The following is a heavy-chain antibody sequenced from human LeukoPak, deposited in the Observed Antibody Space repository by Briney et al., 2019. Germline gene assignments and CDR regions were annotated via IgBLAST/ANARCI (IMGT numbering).Heavy chain of an antibody. CDR2: ISYSGIT. V-gene: IGHV4-59*08. J-gene: IGHJ4*02. CDR1: GGSISSDY. D-gene: IGHD3-22*01. CDR3: ARGRDSRGYQFKGFDY. Sequence: ASETLSLTCTVSGGSISSDYWSWIRQPPGKGLECVGYISYSGITNYSPSLRSRVTISVDASKKQFSLRLTSVTAADTAVYYCARGRDSRGYQFKGFDYWGQGTLVTVSS.